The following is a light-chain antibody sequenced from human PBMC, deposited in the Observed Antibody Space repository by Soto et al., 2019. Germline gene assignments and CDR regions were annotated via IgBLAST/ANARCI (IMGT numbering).Light chain of an antibody. CDR2: DVS. V-gene: IGLV2-14*01. Sequence: QSALTQPASVSGSPGQSITISCTGTSRDIGGYKYVSWYQQHPGKAPKLMTYDVSNRPSGVTNRFSGSKSGNTATLTISGLQGEDESEYYCSSYTGGSTYVFGTGTKVTVL. CDR1: SRDIGGYKY. J-gene: IGLJ1*01. CDR3: SSYTGGSTYV.